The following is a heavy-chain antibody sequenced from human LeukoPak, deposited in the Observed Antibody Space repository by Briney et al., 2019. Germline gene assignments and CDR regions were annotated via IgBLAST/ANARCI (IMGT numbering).Heavy chain of an antibody. Sequence: KPSETLSLTCAVSGGPISSSNWWSWVRQPPRKGLEWIGEIYHSGSTNYNPSLKSRVTISVDKSKNQFSLKLSSVTAADTAVFFCARFVVVRGPMEYYYYMDVWGRGTTVIVSS. CDR1: GGPISSSNW. CDR3: ARFVVVRGPMEYYYYMDV. CDR2: IYHSGST. J-gene: IGHJ6*03. D-gene: IGHD2-2*01. V-gene: IGHV4-4*02.